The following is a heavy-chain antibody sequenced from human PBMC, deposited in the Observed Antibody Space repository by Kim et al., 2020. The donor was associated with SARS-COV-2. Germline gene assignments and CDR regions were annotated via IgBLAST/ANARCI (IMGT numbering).Heavy chain of an antibody. Sequence: GGSLRLSCAASGFTFGDHAMHWVRQAPGKGLQWVSGITWHSRDIGYADSVKGRFTISRDNAKNSLYLQVNSLRPEDTALYYCVKRAGARAGSSSSDYYYG. V-gene: IGHV3-9*01. J-gene: IGHJ6*01. CDR2: ITWHSRDI. CDR3: VKRAGARAGSSSSDYYYG. D-gene: IGHD6-6*01. CDR1: GFTFGDHA.